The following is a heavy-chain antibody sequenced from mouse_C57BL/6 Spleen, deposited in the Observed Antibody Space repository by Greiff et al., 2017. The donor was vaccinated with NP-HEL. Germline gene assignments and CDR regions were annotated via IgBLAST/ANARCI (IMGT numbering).Heavy chain of an antibody. D-gene: IGHD3-3*01. CDR1: GYTFTSYW. V-gene: IGHV1-55*01. CDR2: IYPGSGST. Sequence: QVQLQQPGAELVKPGASVKMSCKASGYTFTSYWITWVKQRPGQGLEWIGDIYPGSGSTNYNEKFKSKATLTVDPSSSTASMQLSRLTSEDSAVFDSARRGDGYFDVWGTGTTGTVSS. J-gene: IGHJ1*03. CDR3: ARRGDGYFDV.